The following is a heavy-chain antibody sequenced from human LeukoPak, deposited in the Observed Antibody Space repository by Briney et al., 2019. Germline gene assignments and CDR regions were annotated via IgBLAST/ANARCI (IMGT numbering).Heavy chain of an antibody. CDR1: GYSFTSYW. Sequence: GAALKISCKGSGYSFTSYWMGGVRQMPGKGLEWMGIIYPGDSDTRYSPSFQGQVTISADKSISTAYLQWSSLKASDTAMYYCARPGYCSSTSCYEFDYWGQGTLVTVSS. V-gene: IGHV5-51*01. CDR2: IYPGDSDT. J-gene: IGHJ4*02. CDR3: ARPGYCSSTSCYEFDY. D-gene: IGHD2-2*01.